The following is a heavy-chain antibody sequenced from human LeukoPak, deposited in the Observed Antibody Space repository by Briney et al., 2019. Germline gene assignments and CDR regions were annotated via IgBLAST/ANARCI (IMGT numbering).Heavy chain of an antibody. CDR1: GFTFKKYA. V-gene: IGHV3-23*01. CDR3: AKDLPGYYYGSGSYYMPLPFDY. J-gene: IGHJ4*02. Sequence: TGGSLRLSCAASGFTFKKYAMSWVRQAPGKGLEWVSSISASGNSTYYAESVKGRFTISRDNSKNTLYLQMNSLRAEGTAVYYCAKDLPGYYYGSGSYYMPLPFDYWGQGTLVTVSS. D-gene: IGHD3-10*01. CDR2: ISASGNST.